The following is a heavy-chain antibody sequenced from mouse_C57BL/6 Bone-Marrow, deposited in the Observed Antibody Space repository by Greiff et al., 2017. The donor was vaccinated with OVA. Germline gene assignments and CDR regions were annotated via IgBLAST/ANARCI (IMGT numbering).Heavy chain of an antibody. J-gene: IGHJ2*01. Sequence: EVKLVESGGGLVKPGGSLKLSCAASGFTFSSYAMSWVRQTPEKRLEWVATISDGGSYTYYPDNVKGRFTISRDNAKNNLYLQMSHLKAEDTAMYYCAREGGPFDYGGQGTTLTVSS. CDR2: ISDGGSYT. CDR3: AREGGPFDY. CDR1: GFTFSSYA. V-gene: IGHV5-4*03.